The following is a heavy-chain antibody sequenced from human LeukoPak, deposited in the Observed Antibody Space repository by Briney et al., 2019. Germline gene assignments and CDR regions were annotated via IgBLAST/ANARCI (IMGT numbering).Heavy chain of an antibody. CDR3: ARERITMVREYYNWFDP. V-gene: IGHV4-59*12. CDR2: IYYSGST. J-gene: IGHJ5*02. CDR1: GGSISSYY. Sequence: SEALSLTCTVSGGSISSYYWSWIRQPPGKGLEWIGYIYYSGSTNYNPSLKSRVTISVDRSKNQFSLKLSSVTAADTAVYYCARERITMVREYYNWFDPWGQGTLVTVSS. D-gene: IGHD3-10*01.